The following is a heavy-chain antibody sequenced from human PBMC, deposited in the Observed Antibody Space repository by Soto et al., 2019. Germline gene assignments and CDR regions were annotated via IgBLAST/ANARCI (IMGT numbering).Heavy chain of an antibody. V-gene: IGHV3-23*01. D-gene: IGHD2-15*01. J-gene: IGHJ4*02. Sequence: EVQLLESGGGLVQPGGSLRLSCAASGFTFSSYAMSWVRQAPGKGLEWVSGISGGGGSTYYTDSVKGRFTISRDNSKNTLYMQMNSLRAEDTAVYYCAKGPTYELLPFDYWGQGTLVTVSS. CDR1: GFTFSSYA. CDR3: AKGPTYELLPFDY. CDR2: ISGGGGST.